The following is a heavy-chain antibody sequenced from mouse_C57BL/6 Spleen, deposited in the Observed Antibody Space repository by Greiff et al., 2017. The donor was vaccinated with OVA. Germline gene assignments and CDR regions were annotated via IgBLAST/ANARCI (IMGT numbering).Heavy chain of an antibody. CDR2: IHPNSGST. D-gene: IGHD1-1*01. V-gene: IGHV1-64*01. CDR3: ARRNYYGRGWYFDV. J-gene: IGHJ1*03. Sequence: QFQLQQPGAELVKPGASVKLSCKASGYTFTSYWMHWVKQRPGQGLEWIGMIHPNSGSTNYNEKFKSKATLTVDKSSSTAYMQLSSLTSEDSAVYYCARRNYYGRGWYFDVWGTGTTVTVSS. CDR1: GYTFTSYW.